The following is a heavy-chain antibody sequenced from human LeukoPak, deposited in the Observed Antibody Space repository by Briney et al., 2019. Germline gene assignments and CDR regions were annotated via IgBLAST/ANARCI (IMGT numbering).Heavy chain of an antibody. CDR1: GGSMSSYY. V-gene: IGHV4-59*01. D-gene: IGHD6-19*01. Sequence: SETLSLTCTVSGGSMSSYYWSWIRQPPGEGLEWIGYISYSGNTNYNPSLKSRVAMSVDTSSNEYSLKLRSVTPADTAVCYCARGASGSSGWSDWGQGTLVTVSS. CDR3: ARGASGSSGWSD. J-gene: IGHJ4*02. CDR2: ISYSGNT.